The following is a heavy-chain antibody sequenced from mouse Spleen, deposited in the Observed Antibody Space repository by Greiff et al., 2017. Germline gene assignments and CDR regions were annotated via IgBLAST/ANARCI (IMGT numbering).Heavy chain of an antibody. D-gene: IGHD1-1*01. CDR1: GYTFTDYN. CDR3: AREYGSSYEYFDY. J-gene: IGHJ2*01. CDR2: INPNNGGT. V-gene: IGHV1-18*01. Sequence: VQLQQSGPELVKPGASVKIPCKASGYTFTDYNMDWVKQSHGKSLEWIGDINPNNGGTIYNQKFQGKATITADTSSNTAYLQLSSLTSEDTAIYYCAREYGSSYEYFDYWGQGTTLTVSS.